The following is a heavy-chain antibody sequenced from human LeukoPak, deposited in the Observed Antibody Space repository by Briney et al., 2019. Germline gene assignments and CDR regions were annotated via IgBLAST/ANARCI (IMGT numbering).Heavy chain of an antibody. CDR2: VSGTGITT. V-gene: IGHV3-23*01. CDR3: AKELMGFDY. D-gene: IGHD2-8*01. Sequence: GGSLRLSCAASGFTFTSYAMSWVRQAPGKGWEWVSSVSGTGITTYYADSVKGRFTVSRDNSKDTVYLQMNSLRGEDTAVYYCAKELMGFDYWGQGSLVTVSS. CDR1: GFTFTSYA. J-gene: IGHJ4*02.